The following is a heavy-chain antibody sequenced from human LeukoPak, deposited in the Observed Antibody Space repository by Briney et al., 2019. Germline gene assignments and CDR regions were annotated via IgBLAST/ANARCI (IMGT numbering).Heavy chain of an antibody. Sequence: GGSLRLSCAGSGFTLSNYWMHWVRQAPGKGLVWVSRINSDGSTTDYRDSVKGRFTISRDNAKNSLYLQMNSLRAEDTAVYYCAKERAYYYGSGSTFDYWGQGTLVTVSS. CDR2: INSDGSTT. D-gene: IGHD3-10*01. V-gene: IGHV3-74*01. J-gene: IGHJ4*02. CDR1: GFTLSNYW. CDR3: AKERAYYYGSGSTFDY.